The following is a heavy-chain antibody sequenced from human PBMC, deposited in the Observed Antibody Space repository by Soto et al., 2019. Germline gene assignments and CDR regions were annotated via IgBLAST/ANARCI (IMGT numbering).Heavy chain of an antibody. CDR2: ISGSGGST. CDR3: AKAPYSSGWEAYMDV. J-gene: IGHJ6*03. V-gene: IGHV3-23*01. D-gene: IGHD6-19*01. CDR1: GFTFSSYA. Sequence: PGGSLILSCTASGFTFSSYAMSWVRQAPGKGLEWVSAISGSGGSTYYADSVKGRFTISRDNSKNTLYLQMNSLRAEDTAVYYCAKAPYSSGWEAYMDVWGKGTTVTVSS.